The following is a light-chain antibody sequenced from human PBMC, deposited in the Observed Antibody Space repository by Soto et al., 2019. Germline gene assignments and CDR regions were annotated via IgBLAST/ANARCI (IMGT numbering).Light chain of an antibody. Sequence: DIQMTQSPSSLSASVGDRVTITCRASQSISRFLNWYQQEPGKAPKILIYAASSFQGGVPSRFSGSGSGTDFTLTISSLQPEDFATYYCQQSYSSPPTFGQGTKVDIK. V-gene: IGKV1-39*01. J-gene: IGKJ1*01. CDR2: AAS. CDR1: QSISRF. CDR3: QQSYSSPPT.